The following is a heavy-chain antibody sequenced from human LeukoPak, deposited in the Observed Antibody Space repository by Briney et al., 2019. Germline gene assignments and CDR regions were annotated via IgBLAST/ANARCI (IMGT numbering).Heavy chain of an antibody. D-gene: IGHD4-17*01. CDR1: GFNFNSYT. Sequence: GGSLRLSCAASGFNFNSYTMNWVRQAPGKGLEWVSSISSDSSYIYYADAVHGRFTVSRDNAKYSLYLQMNSLRAEDTAVYYCVRGSYGAYDYWGQGSLVTVSS. CDR3: VRGSYGAYDY. J-gene: IGHJ4*02. V-gene: IGHV3-21*01. CDR2: ISSDSSYI.